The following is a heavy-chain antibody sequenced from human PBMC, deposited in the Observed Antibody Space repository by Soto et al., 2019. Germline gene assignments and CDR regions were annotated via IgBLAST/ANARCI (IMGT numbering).Heavy chain of an antibody. CDR1: GDCTMISD. CDR3: ARRNTWHLLGL. V-gene: IGHV4-59*13. Sequence: PSESLALACTVCGDCTMISDWGWFRKNPRKGPERLGYLSYSGGTNYNRSLQGRATMSVDTSQNRFSLNLNSVTAADTAVYYCARRNTWHLLGLRGQRIFVTVPS. CDR2: LSYSGGT. J-gene: IGHJ4*02.